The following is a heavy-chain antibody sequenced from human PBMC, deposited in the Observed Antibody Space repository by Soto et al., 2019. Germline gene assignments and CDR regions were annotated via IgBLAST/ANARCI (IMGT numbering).Heavy chain of an antibody. J-gene: IGHJ3*02. CDR2: IIPIFSTA. Sequence: VPSVKASCKASGGTFSSYAISWVRQAPGQGLEWMGGIIPIFSTANYAQKFQGRVTITADKSTSTAYTELSSLRSEETAVYYCASQELGGAFDIWGQGTMVTVS. CDR3: ASQELGGAFDI. CDR1: GGTFSSYA. V-gene: IGHV1-69*06. D-gene: IGHD1-26*01.